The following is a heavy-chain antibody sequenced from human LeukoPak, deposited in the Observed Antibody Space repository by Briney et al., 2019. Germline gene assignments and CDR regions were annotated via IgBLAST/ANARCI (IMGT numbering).Heavy chain of an antibody. D-gene: IGHD6-19*01. CDR1: GGSISSYY. CDR2: IYYSGST. J-gene: IGHJ4*02. CDR3: ARGREWLFYFDY. Sequence: SETLSLTCTVSGGSISSYYWSWIRQPPGKGLEWIGYIYYSGSTNHNPSLKSRVTISVDTSKNQFSLKLSSVTAADTAVYYCARGREWLFYFDYWGQGTLVTVSS. V-gene: IGHV4-59*01.